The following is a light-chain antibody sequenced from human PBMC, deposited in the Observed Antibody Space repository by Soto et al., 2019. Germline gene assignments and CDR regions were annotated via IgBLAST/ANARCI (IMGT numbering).Light chain of an antibody. CDR2: LNSDGSH. CDR1: SGHSSYA. CDR3: QTWGTGIPV. Sequence: QPVLTQSPSASASLGASVKLTCTLSSGHSSYAIAWHQQQPDKGPRYLMKLNSDGSHTKGDGIPDRFSGSSSGAERYLTISSLQSEDEADYYCQTWGTGIPVFGGGTKVTVL. J-gene: IGLJ2*01. V-gene: IGLV4-69*01.